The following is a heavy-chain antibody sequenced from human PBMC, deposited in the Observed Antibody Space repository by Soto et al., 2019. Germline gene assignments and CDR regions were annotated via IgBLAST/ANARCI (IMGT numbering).Heavy chain of an antibody. Sequence: EVQLLESGGGLVQPGGSLRLSCAASGFTFSSYARSWVRPAPGKGLEWVSAISGSGGSTYYADSVKGRFTISRDNSKNTLYLQMNSLRSEDTAVEYCAKENGYSSSWFEFDYWGQGTLVTVSS. D-gene: IGHD6-13*01. CDR3: AKENGYSSSWFEFDY. V-gene: IGHV3-23*01. J-gene: IGHJ4*02. CDR2: ISGSGGST. CDR1: GFTFSSYA.